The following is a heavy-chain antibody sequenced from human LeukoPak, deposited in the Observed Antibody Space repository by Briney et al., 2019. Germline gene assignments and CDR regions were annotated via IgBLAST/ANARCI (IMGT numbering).Heavy chain of an antibody. J-gene: IGHJ6*03. Sequence: SVKVSCKASGGTFSSYTISWVRQAPGQGLEWMGGIIPIFGTANYAQKFQGGVTITADGSTSTAYMELSSLRSEDTAVYYCATPTYYDFWSGYSNTYYYYYMDVWGKGTTVTVSS. D-gene: IGHD3-3*01. CDR3: ATPTYYDFWSGYSNTYYYYYMDV. CDR2: IIPIFGTA. V-gene: IGHV1-69*01. CDR1: GGTFSSYT.